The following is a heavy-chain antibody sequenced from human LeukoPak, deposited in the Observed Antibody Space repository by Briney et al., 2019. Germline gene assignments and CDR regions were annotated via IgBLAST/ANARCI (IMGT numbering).Heavy chain of an antibody. Sequence: SVKVSCKASGYAFSGYDINWVPQAPGQGLEWMGWMNPNTGHTGSAEQFEGRVTMTRNTSISTAYMELSSLKSEDTATYYCARGRTDCNNGVCYSNYYYMDVWGKGTTVTVSS. V-gene: IGHV1-8*01. CDR2: MNPNTGHT. CDR1: GYAFSGYD. CDR3: ARGRTDCNNGVCYSNYYYMDV. J-gene: IGHJ6*03. D-gene: IGHD2-8*01.